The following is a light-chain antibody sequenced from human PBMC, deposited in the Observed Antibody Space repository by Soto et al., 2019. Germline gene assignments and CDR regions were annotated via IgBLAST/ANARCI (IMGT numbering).Light chain of an antibody. V-gene: IGKV3D-20*01. CDR1: QSLSNNY. Sequence: EIVLTQSPATLSLSPGERDTLSCGASQSLSNNYLAWYQQRPGLAPRLLIFDASSRATGIPDRFSGSGSGTDFTLTISRLEPEDFAVYYCHQFGNSPTFGGGTKVEFK. CDR3: HQFGNSPT. J-gene: IGKJ4*01. CDR2: DAS.